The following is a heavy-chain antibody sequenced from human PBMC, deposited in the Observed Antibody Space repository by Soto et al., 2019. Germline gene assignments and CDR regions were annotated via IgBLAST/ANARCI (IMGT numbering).Heavy chain of an antibody. J-gene: IGHJ4*02. CDR1: GFDFSRYA. V-gene: IGHV3-30*04. CDR2: IAFDGSGE. Sequence: QVRLVESGGGAVQPGRSLRLSCAASGFDFSRYAMHWVRQAPGKGLEWMAVIAFDGSGESYSDSVKGRFTISRDNAIDILYLQMSSLSTEDPAIYYCARGWNNPGYLDSWGLGTLVTVSS. CDR3: ARGWNNPGYLDS. D-gene: IGHD1-1*01.